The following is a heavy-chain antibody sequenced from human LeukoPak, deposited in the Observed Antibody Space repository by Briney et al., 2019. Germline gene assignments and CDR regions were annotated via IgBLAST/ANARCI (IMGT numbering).Heavy chain of an antibody. J-gene: IGHJ4*02. D-gene: IGHD6-19*01. CDR3: ARDRGSTGYYYLDS. CDR1: GGPITEYY. V-gene: IGHV4-59*01. Sequence: SETLSLTCSVSGGPITEYYWSWIRQPPGKGLEWIGYIYHTGSTNYSPSLKTRVTMSVHASRHQFSLKLVSVPAADTAVYYCARDRGSTGYYYLDSWGQGILVTVSS. CDR2: IYHTGST.